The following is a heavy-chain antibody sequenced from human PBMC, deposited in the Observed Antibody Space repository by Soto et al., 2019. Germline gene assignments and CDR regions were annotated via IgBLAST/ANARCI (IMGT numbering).Heavy chain of an antibody. J-gene: IGHJ2*01. D-gene: IGHD4-17*01. CDR1: GGSISSYY. Sequence: QVQLQESGPGLVKPSETLSLTCTVSGGSISSYYWSWIRQPPGKGLEWIGYIYYSGSTNYNPSLKSRVTISVDTSKNQFSLKLSSVTAADTAVYYCARVSSDYGEGPRFDLWGRGTLVTVSS. V-gene: IGHV4-59*01. CDR3: ARVSSDYGEGPRFDL. CDR2: IYYSGST.